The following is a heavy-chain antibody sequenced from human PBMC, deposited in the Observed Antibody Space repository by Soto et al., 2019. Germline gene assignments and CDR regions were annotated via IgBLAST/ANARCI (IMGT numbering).Heavy chain of an antibody. V-gene: IGHV1-69*04. D-gene: IGHD5-12*01. CDR2: IIPILGIA. CDR3: ARVRTGYDY. J-gene: IGHJ4*02. Sequence: ASVKVSCKASGYTFTSYYMHWVRQAPGQGLEWMGRIIPILGIANYAQKLQGRVTITADKSTSTASMELSSLRSEDTAVYYCARVRTGYDYWGQGTLVTVSS. CDR1: GYTFTSYY.